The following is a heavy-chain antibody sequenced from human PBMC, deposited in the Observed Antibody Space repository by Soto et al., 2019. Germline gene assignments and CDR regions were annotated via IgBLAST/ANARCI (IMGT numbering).Heavy chain of an antibody. J-gene: IGHJ4*02. D-gene: IGHD3-10*01. V-gene: IGHV3-33*01. CDR3: ARHNYGSGSTYFDY. CDR1: EFTYSSYC. Sequence: GVSLRLSCAVPEFTYSSYCMHWVRQAPGKGLEWVAVIWYDGSNKYYADSVKGRFIISRDDSKNTLSLQMNSLRAEDTAVYYCARHNYGSGSTYFDYWGQGT. CDR2: IWYDGSNK.